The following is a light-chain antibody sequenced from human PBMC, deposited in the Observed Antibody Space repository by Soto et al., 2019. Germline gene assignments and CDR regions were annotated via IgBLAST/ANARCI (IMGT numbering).Light chain of an antibody. CDR1: NFNTGGNK. CDR2: SSN. V-gene: IGLV1-44*01. Sequence: QSALTQPPSASTTPGQRVTISCSGSNFNTGGNKVNWYRQLPGTAPKLLIYSSNQRPSGVPDRFSGSKSGTSASLAISGLQSEDEANYYCATWDDSLHGYVFGTGTKV. CDR3: ATWDDSLHGYV. J-gene: IGLJ1*01.